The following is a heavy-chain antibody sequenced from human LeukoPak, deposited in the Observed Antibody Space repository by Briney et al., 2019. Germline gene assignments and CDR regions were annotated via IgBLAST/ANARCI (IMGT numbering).Heavy chain of an antibody. V-gene: IGHV4-34*01. CDR3: ARKGGYSYGFSNY. CDR1: GGSFSGYY. J-gene: IGHJ4*02. D-gene: IGHD5-18*01. Sequence: PSETLSLTCAVYGGSFSGYYWSWIRQPPGKGLEWIGEINHSGSTNYNPSLKSRVTISVDTSKNQFSLKLSSVTAADTAVYYCARKGGYSYGFSNYWGQGTLVTVSS. CDR2: INHSGST.